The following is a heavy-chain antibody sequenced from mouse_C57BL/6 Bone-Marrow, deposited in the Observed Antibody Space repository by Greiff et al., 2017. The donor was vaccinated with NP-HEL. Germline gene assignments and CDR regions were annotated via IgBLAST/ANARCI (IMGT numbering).Heavy chain of an antibody. CDR3: TEGRRFDY. CDR2: IRLKSDNYAT. Sequence: EVKVEESGGGLVQPGGSMKLSCVASGFTFSNYWMNWVRQSPEKGLEWVAQIRLKSDNYATHYAESVKGRFTISRDDSKSSVYLQMNNLRAEDTGIYYCTEGRRFDYWGQGTTLTVSS. CDR1: GFTFSNYW. V-gene: IGHV6-3*01. D-gene: IGHD1-1*01. J-gene: IGHJ2*01.